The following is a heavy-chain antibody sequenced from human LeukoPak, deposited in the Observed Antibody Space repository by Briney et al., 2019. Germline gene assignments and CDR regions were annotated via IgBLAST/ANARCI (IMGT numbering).Heavy chain of an antibody. CDR1: GGTFSGYA. CDR2: IIPIFGTA. V-gene: IGHV1-69*13. D-gene: IGHD3-22*01. J-gene: IGHJ4*02. Sequence: ASVKVSCKASGGTFSGYAVTWVRQAPGQGLEWMGGIIPIFGTANYAQKFQGRVTITADESTSTAYMELTSLRSEDTAMYYCASGYYYDSSGYYPFDYWGQGTLVTVSS. CDR3: ASGYYYDSSGYYPFDY.